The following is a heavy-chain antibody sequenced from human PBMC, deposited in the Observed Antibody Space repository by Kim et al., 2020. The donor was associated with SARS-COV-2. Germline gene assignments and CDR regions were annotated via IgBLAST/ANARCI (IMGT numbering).Heavy chain of an antibody. CDR3: ARWKIRFLEWPPRANYYYYMDV. CDR1: GYTFTSYG. D-gene: IGHD3-3*01. V-gene: IGHV1-18*01. J-gene: IGHJ6*03. CDR2: ISAYNGNT. Sequence: ASVKVSCKASGYTFTSYGISWVRQAPGQGLEWMGWISAYNGNTNYAQKLQGRVTMTTDTSTSTAYMELRSLRSDVTAVYYCARWKIRFLEWPPRANYYYYMDVWGKGTTVTVSS.